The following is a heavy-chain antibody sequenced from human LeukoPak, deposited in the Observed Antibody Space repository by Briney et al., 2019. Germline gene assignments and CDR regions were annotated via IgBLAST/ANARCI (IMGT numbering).Heavy chain of an antibody. CDR2: ISSSSSYI. J-gene: IGHJ4*02. CDR3: ARVDCSSTSCYRASPPSTEPDY. V-gene: IGHV3-21*01. CDR1: GFTFSSYS. Sequence: PGGSLRLSCAASGFTFSSYSMNWVRQAPGKGLEWVSSISSSSSYIYYADSVKGRFTISRDNAKNSLYLQMNSLRAEDTAVYYCARVDCSSTSCYRASPPSTEPDYWGQGTLVTVSS. D-gene: IGHD2-2*01.